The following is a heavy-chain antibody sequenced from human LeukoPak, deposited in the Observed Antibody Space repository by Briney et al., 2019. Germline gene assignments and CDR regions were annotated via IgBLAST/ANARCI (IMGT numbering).Heavy chain of an antibody. D-gene: IGHD4-17*01. CDR1: GGSISSYY. Sequence: SETLSLTCTVSGGSISSYYWSWIRQPPGKGLEWIGYIYYSGSANYNPSLKSRVTISVDTSKNQFSLKLTSVTAADTAVYYCATTNRDNFGDYFFDYWGQGTLVTVSS. CDR3: ATTNRDNFGDYFFDY. J-gene: IGHJ4*02. CDR2: IYYSGSA. V-gene: IGHV4-59*01.